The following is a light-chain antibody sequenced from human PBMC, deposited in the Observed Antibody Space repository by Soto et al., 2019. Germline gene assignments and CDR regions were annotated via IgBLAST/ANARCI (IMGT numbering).Light chain of an antibody. CDR3: QQAYSFPIT. Sequence: IQLAQSPSSLSASVGGRVTITCRASQDIAIYLAWYQQKPGEAPKLLIYAASTLYGGVPSRFSGSGSGTEFTLTINSLQPEDFATYYCQQAYSFPITFGQGTRLEIK. J-gene: IGKJ5*01. CDR1: QDIAIY. CDR2: AAS. V-gene: IGKV1-9*01.